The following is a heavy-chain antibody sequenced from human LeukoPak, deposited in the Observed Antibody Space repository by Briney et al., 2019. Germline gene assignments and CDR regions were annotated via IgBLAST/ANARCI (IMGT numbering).Heavy chain of an antibody. J-gene: IGHJ4*02. CDR2: MNPNSGNT. D-gene: IGHD6-13*01. CDR1: GYTFTSYD. CDR3: ARGEDSSSRAVPLYYFDY. V-gene: IGHV1-8*03. Sequence: ASVKVSCKASGYTFTSYDINWVRQATGQGLEWMGWMNPNSGNTGYAQKFQGRVTITRNTSISTAYMELSSLRSEDTAVYYCARGEDSSSRAVPLYYFDYWGQGTLVTVSS.